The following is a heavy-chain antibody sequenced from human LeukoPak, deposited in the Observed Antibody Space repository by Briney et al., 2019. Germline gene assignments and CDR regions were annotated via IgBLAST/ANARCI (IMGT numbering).Heavy chain of an antibody. CDR2: ISYDGSNK. CDR3: AGALWCSSTSCYSDTAMVNPWWYFDL. CDR1: GFTFSSYG. V-gene: IGHV3-30*03. J-gene: IGHJ2*01. D-gene: IGHD2-2*01. Sequence: GRSLRLSCAASGFTFSSYGMRWVRQAPGKGLEWVAVISYDGSNKYYADSVKGRFAISRDNSKNTLYLQMNSLRAEDTAVYYCAGALWCSSTSCYSDTAMVNPWWYFDLWGRGTLVTVSS.